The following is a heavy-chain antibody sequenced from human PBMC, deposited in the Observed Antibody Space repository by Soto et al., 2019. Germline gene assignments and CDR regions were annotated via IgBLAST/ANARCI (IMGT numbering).Heavy chain of an antibody. CDR3: ARDYGDYALEYFDY. CDR1: GFTFSSYS. CDR2: ISSSSSTI. D-gene: IGHD4-17*01. Sequence: EVQLVESGGGLVQPGGSLRLSCAASGFTFSSYSMNWVRQAPGKGLEWVSYISSSSSTIYYADSVKGRFTISRDNAKNSLYLQMNSLRAEDTAVYYCARDYGDYALEYFDYWGQGTLVTVSS. J-gene: IGHJ4*02. V-gene: IGHV3-48*01.